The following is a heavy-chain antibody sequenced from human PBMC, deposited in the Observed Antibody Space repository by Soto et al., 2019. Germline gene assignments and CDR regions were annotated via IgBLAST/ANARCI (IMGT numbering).Heavy chain of an antibody. V-gene: IGHV4-61*01. J-gene: IGHJ4*02. CDR3: ARTTAVPNTLRSRYFFDY. CDR1: GGSVINKTYY. D-gene: IGHD4-17*01. Sequence: SETLSLTCSVSGGSVINKTYYWIWIRQPPGKRLEWIGYVYYSGTTNYNPSLKSRVTISVDLSKNQFSLRLSSVTTADTALYYCARTTAVPNTLRSRYFFDYWGQGTLVTVSS. CDR2: VYYSGTT.